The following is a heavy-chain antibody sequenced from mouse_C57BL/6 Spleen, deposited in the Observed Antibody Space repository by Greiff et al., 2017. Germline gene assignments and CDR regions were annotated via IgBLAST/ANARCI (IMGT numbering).Heavy chain of an antibody. V-gene: IGHV1-26*01. Sequence: VQLQQSGPELVKPGASVKISCKASGYTFTDYYMTWVKQSHGKSLEWIGDINPNNGGTSYNQKFKGKATLTVDKSSSTAYMELRSLTSEDSAVYYCAIIYYGKGDFDVWGTGTTITVSS. CDR2: INPNNGGT. J-gene: IGHJ1*03. D-gene: IGHD2-1*01. CDR3: AIIYYGKGDFDV. CDR1: GYTFTDYY.